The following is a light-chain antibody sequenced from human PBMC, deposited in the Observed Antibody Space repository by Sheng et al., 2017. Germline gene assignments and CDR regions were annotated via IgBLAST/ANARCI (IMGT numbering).Light chain of an antibody. CDR1: GSDVGAYDY. J-gene: IGLJ2*01. CDR2: DVN. Sequence: QSALTQPVSVSGAPGQSITISCTGTGSDVGAYDYVSRYQQHPDTAPRLIIYDVNHRPSGLPSRFSGSKSGDTASLTISGLQAEDEAHYYCSSYSTRGALVVFGCGTKVTVL. V-gene: IGLV2-14*03. CDR3: SSYSTRGALVV.